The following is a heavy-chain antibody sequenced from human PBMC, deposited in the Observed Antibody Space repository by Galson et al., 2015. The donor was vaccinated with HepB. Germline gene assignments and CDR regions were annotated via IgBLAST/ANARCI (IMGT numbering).Heavy chain of an antibody. CDR3: ATSVTTVEDYYYGMDV. Sequence: SLRLSCAASGFSFISYSMNWVRQAPGKGLEWVSYISSSSSTVYYADSVKGRFTISRDNAKNSLYLQMNSLRAEDTAVYYCATSVTTVEDYYYGMDVWGQGTTVTVSS. D-gene: IGHD4-17*01. CDR1: GFSFISYS. J-gene: IGHJ6*02. V-gene: IGHV3-48*01. CDR2: ISSSSSTV.